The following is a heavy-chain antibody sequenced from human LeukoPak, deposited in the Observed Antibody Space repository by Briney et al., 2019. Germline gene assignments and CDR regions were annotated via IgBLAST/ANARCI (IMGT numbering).Heavy chain of an antibody. CDR2: ISPNGGST. D-gene: IGHD1-26*01. J-gene: IGHJ3*02. CDR3: ARGVGQDAFDI. V-gene: IGHV3-64D*06. Sequence: PGGSLRLSCSASGFTFSAYAMHWVRQAPGKGLEYVSAISPNGGSTYYADSVKGRFTISRDNSKNTLYLQMSSLRVEDTAVYYCARGVGQDAFDIWGQGTMVTVSS. CDR1: GFTFSAYA.